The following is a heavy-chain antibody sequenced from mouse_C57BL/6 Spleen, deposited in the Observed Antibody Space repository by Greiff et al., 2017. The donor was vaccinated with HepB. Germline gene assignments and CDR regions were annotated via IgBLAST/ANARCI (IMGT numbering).Heavy chain of an antibody. V-gene: IGHV5-15*01. CDR1: GFTFSDYG. CDR2: ISNLAYSI. Sequence: DVHLVESGGGLVQPGGSLKLSCAASGFTFSDYGMAWVRQAPRKGPEWVAFISNLAYSIYYADTVTGRFTISRENAKNTLYLEMSSLRSEDTAMYYCASQSASKDYAMDYWGQGTSVTVSS. CDR3: ASQSASKDYAMDY. J-gene: IGHJ4*01.